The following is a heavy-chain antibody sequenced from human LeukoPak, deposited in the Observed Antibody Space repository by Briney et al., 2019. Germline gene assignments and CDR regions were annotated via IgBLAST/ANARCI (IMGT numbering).Heavy chain of an antibody. V-gene: IGHV3-48*03. CDR3: ARSAGGYYYYYGMDV. CDR2: IDSSGTTI. Sequence: GGSLRLSCAASGFSFSSYEMNWVRQAPGKGLEWVSYIDSSGTTIYYADSVKGRFTISRDNAKNSLYLQMNSLRAEDTAVYYCARSAGGYYYYYGMDVWGQGTTVTVSS. D-gene: IGHD2-8*02. CDR1: GFSFSSYE. J-gene: IGHJ6*02.